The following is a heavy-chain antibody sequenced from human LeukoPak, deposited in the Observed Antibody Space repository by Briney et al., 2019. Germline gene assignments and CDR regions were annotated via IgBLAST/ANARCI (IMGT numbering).Heavy chain of an antibody. D-gene: IGHD2-2*01. CDR1: GDAFSGGSASRIDW. CDR2: IHRSGTA. V-gene: IGHV4-4*02. J-gene: IGHJ5*02. Sequence: PSETLSLTCAFSGDAFSGGSASRIDWWSWVRQAPGKGLEWIAEIHRSGTAHYSPSLKSRVTISVDTFNEQISLTMTSVSAVDTATYYCVAMPPFRFDPWGQGTLVIVSS. CDR3: VAMPPFRFDP.